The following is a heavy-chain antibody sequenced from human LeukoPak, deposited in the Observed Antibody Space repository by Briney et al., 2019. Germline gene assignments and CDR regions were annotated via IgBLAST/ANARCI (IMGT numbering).Heavy chain of an antibody. J-gene: IGHJ4*02. V-gene: IGHV3-23*01. CDR3: ATKSVVVPAAIDY. D-gene: IGHD2-2*02. Sequence: GGSLRLSCAASGFTFSSYAMSWVRQAPGKGLEWVSAISGSGGSTYYADSVKGRFTISRDNSKNTLFLQMNSLRAEDTAVYYCATKSVVVPAAIDYWGQGTLVTVSS. CDR1: GFTFSSYA. CDR2: ISGSGGST.